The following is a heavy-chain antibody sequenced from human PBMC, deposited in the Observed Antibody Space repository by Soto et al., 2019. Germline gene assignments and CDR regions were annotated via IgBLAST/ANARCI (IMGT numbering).Heavy chain of an antibody. J-gene: IGHJ4*02. Sequence: EVQLLESGGGLVQPGGSLRLSCAASGFTFTNYAMNWVRHSPGKGLEWVASVIGTGINTYHAASVKGRFTISRDNSSNTMYLEMNRLRAEDTAMYRCAKATRRQCIGAHCYAFDFWGQGILVTVS. CDR1: GFTFTNYA. CDR3: AKATRRQCIGAHCYAFDF. D-gene: IGHD2-15*01. V-gene: IGHV3-23*01. CDR2: VIGTGINT.